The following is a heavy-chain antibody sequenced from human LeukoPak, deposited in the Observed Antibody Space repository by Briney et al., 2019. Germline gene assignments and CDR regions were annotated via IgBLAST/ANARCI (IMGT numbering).Heavy chain of an antibody. CDR1: GFTFSGSV. CDR2: IRSKTNSYAT. D-gene: IGHD6-13*01. CDR3: TTRGAAAGPAELDY. V-gene: IGHV3-73*01. J-gene: IGHJ4*02. Sequence: PGGSLKLSCAASGFTFSGSVMHWVRQASGKGLEWVGRIRSKTNSYATAYGASVRGRFTISRDDSKDTAYLQMNSLKTEDTAVYYCTTRGAAAGPAELDYWGQGTLVTVSS.